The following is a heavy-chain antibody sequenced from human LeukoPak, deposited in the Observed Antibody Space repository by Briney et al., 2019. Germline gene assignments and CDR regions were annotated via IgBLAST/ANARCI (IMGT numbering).Heavy chain of an antibody. J-gene: IGHJ4*02. D-gene: IGHD2-21*02. V-gene: IGHV4-59*01. Sequence: PSETLSLTCTVSGGSISSYYWSWIRQPPGKGLEWIGYIYYSGSTNCNPSLKSRVTISVDTSKNQFSLKLSSVTAADTAVYYCARWESCGGDCYSDYWGQGTLVTVSS. CDR1: GGSISSYY. CDR2: IYYSGST. CDR3: ARWESCGGDCYSDY.